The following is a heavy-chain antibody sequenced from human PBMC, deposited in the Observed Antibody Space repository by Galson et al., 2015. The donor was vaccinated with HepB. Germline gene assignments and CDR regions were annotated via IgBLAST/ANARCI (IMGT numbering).Heavy chain of an antibody. CDR3: VKDHGNQWLEPPGYFDY. J-gene: IGHJ4*02. D-gene: IGHD6-19*01. V-gene: IGHV3-30*18. CDR2: ISYDGNYK. CDR1: GFSFRNYG. Sequence: SLRLSCAASGFSFRNYGMHWVRQAPGKGLEWVAVISYDGNYKNYADSVKGRFTISRDNSENTLYLQLTSVTSEDTAVFYCVKDHGNQWLEPPGYFDYWGRGTLVTVSS.